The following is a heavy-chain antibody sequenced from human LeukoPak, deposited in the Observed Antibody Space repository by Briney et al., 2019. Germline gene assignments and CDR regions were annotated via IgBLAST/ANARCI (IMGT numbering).Heavy chain of an antibody. Sequence: SESLSLTCTVSGGSLSRYYWSWIRQPPGKGREWIGYIYYSGSTNYNPSLQSRVTTSVDTSKNQFSLKLSSVTAADTAVYYCARGTNDAFDIWGQGTMVTVSS. D-gene: IGHD2-2*01. V-gene: IGHV4-59*01. J-gene: IGHJ3*02. CDR3: ARGTNDAFDI. CDR2: IYYSGST. CDR1: GGSLSRYY.